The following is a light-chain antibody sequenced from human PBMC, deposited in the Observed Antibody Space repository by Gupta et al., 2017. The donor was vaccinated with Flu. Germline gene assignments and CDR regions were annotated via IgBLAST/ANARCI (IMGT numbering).Light chain of an antibody. CDR2: EVS. J-gene: IGLJ1*01. CDR1: SRDVGGYNY. Sequence: QSALNQPASVSGSSGQSITIPYIGTSRDVGGYNYVSWYQQPPGKAPHLMIYEVSKRPSVVADRFSGSKSGNTASLTITGLQTDDDADYYCSSYTSSSTLYVFGTGTKVTVL. CDR3: SSYTSSSTLYV. V-gene: IGLV2-14*01.